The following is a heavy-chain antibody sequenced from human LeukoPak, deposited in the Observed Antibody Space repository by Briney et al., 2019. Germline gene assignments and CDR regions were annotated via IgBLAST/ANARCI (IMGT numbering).Heavy chain of an antibody. V-gene: IGHV3-30-3*01. CDR3: ARTLSASWYDRPNDAFDI. J-gene: IGHJ3*02. CDR1: GFTFSSYA. D-gene: IGHD3-22*01. CDR2: ISYDGSNK. Sequence: PGGSLRLSCAASGFTFSSYAMSWVRQAPGKGLEWVAVISYDGSNKYYVDSVKGRFTISRDNSKNTLYLQMNSLRAEDTAVYYCARTLSASWYDRPNDAFDIWGQGTMVTVSS.